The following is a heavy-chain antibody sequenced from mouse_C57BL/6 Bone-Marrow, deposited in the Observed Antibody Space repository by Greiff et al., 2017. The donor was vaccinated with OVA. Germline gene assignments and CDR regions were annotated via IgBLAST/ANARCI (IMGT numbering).Heavy chain of an antibody. CDR2: IDPEDGET. V-gene: IGHV14-2*01. J-gene: IGHJ2*01. CDR1: GFNIKDYY. D-gene: IGHD1-1*01. CDR3: ARWDYGSSFDY. Sequence: VQLQQSGAELVKPGASVKLSCTASGFNIKDYYMHWVKQRTEQGLEWIGRIDPEDGETKYAPKFPGKATITADTSSNTAYLQRSSLTSEDTAVYYCARWDYGSSFDYWGQGTTLTVSS.